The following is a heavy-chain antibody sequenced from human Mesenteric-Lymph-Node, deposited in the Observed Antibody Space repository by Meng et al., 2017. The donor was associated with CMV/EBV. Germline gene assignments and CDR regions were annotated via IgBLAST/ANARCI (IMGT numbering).Heavy chain of an antibody. CDR1: GFTVSSNY. J-gene: IGHJ6*02. Sequence: GESLKISCAASGFTVSSNYMSWVRQAPGKGLVWVSVISSSGAHTYHADSVKGRFTISRDNSKNTLYLQMNSLRAEDTAVYYCAKGSHGMDVWGQGTTVTVSS. V-gene: IGHV3-23*01. CDR3: AKGSHGMDV. CDR2: ISSSGAHT.